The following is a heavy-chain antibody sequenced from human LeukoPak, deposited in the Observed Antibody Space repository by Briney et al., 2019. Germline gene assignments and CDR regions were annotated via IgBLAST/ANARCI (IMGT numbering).Heavy chain of an antibody. CDR3: VREDTPATANY. J-gene: IGHJ4*02. CDR1: GGSISSNY. Sequence: ETLSLTCTVSGGSISSNYMSWVRQAPGKGLEWVSVIYSGGSTYYADSVKGRFTISRDNSKNTLFLQMHSLRPGDTAVYYCVREDTPATANYWGQGTLVTISS. CDR2: IYSGGST. D-gene: IGHD2-21*02. V-gene: IGHV3-53*01.